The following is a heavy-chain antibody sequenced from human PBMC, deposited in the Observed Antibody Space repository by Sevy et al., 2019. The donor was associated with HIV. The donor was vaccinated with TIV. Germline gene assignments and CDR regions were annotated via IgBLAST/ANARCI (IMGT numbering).Heavy chain of an antibody. Sequence: ASVKVSCKASGYTFTGYYMHWMRQAPGQGLEWMGWINPDSGGPIYARKFQGRVTLTRDTSISTAYMDLSRLKSDDTAVYYCVRDDRDGYFEYWGQGTLVTVSS. J-gene: IGHJ4*02. CDR1: GYTFTGYY. V-gene: IGHV1-2*02. CDR2: INPDSGGP. CDR3: VRDDRDGYFEY.